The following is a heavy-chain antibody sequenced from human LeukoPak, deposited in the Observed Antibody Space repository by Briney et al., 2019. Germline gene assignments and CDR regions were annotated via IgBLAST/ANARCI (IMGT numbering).Heavy chain of an antibody. Sequence: ASVKVSCKASGYTFTGYYMHWVRQAPGQGLEWMGRINPNSGGTNYAQKFQGRVTMTRDTSISTAYMELSSLRSEDTAVYYCARGVVGATWAFDIWGQGTMVTVSS. CDR2: INPNSGGT. V-gene: IGHV1-2*06. D-gene: IGHD1-26*01. CDR3: ARGVVGATWAFDI. J-gene: IGHJ3*02. CDR1: GYTFTGYY.